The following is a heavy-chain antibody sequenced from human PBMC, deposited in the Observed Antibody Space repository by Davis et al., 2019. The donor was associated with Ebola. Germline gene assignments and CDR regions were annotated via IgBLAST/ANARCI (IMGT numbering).Heavy chain of an antibody. CDR3: AKVHPPTTVTTGWFDP. Sequence: GESLKISCAASGFIFSSYAMSWVRQAPGKGLEWVSSISVRSITYHADSVKGWFTISRDNSKNILYLQMNSLRAEDTAVNYCAKVHPPTTVTTGWFDPWGQGTLVTVSS. CDR1: GFIFSSYA. J-gene: IGHJ5*02. D-gene: IGHD4-17*01. V-gene: IGHV3-23*01. CDR2: ISVRSIT.